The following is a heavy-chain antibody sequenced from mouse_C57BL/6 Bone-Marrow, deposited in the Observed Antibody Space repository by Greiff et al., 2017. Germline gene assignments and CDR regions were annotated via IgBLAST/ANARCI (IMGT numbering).Heavy chain of an antibody. V-gene: IGHV5-4*01. CDR1: GFTFSSYA. CDR3: ARVDYYTMEY. CDR2: ISDGGSYT. J-gene: IGHJ4*01. Sequence: EVQVVESGGGLVKPGGSLKLSCAASGFTFSSYAMSWVRQTPEQRLEWVATISDGGSYTYYPDNVKGRFTISRDTAKNNLYLQLSHLKSEDTAMYYCARVDYYTMEYWGQGTSVTVSS.